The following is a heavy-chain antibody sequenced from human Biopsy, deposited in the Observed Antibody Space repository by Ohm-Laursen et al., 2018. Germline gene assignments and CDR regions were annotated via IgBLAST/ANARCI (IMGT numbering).Heavy chain of an antibody. V-gene: IGHV1-8*01. CDR1: GYTFNSYE. J-gene: IGHJ5*02. Sequence: ASVTVSCKTSGYTFNSYEINWVRQATGQGLEWMGWMNPDSGNTGYAQNFQGRVTMTRNTSISTAYMELSSLRSEDTAVYFCARADPPLFYYGSGSSNWFDPWGQGTLVTVSS. CDR3: ARADPPLFYYGSGSSNWFDP. D-gene: IGHD3-10*01. CDR2: MNPDSGNT.